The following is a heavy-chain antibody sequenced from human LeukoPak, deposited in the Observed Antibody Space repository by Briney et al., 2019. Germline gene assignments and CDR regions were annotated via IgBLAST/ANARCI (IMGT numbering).Heavy chain of an antibody. Sequence: SETLSLTCTVSGGSISSYYWSWIRQPPGKGLEWIGYIYYSGSTNYNPSLKSRVTISVETSKNQFSLKLSSVTAADTALYYCARVGNSYYFDYWGQGTVVTVSS. CDR2: IYYSGST. V-gene: IGHV4-59*01. J-gene: IGHJ4*02. D-gene: IGHD2-2*01. CDR3: ARVGNSYYFDY. CDR1: GGSISSYY.